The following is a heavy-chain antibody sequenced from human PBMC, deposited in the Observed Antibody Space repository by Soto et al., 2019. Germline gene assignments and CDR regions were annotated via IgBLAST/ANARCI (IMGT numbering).Heavy chain of an antibody. CDR3: DGGKKRAFDI. CDR1: GFTFSSYA. V-gene: IGHV3-23*01. Sequence: EVQLLESGGGLVQPGGSLRLSCAASGFTFSSYAMSWVRQAPGKGLEWVSGISGSGGSTYYADSVKGRFTISRDNSKNPLYLQMNSLRAEDTAAYYFDGGKKRAFDIWGQGTMVTVSS. D-gene: IGHD6-25*01. CDR2: ISGSGGST. J-gene: IGHJ3*02.